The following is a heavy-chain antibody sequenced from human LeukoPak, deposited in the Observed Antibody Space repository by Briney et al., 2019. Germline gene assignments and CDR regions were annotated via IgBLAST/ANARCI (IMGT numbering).Heavy chain of an antibody. Sequence: GASVKVSCKASGYTFTGYYMHWVRQAPGKGLEWMGGFDPEDGETIYAQKFQGRVTMTEDTSTDTAYMELSSLRSEDTAVYYCATQTMKKDYYDSSLLYWGQGTLVTVSS. CDR1: GYTFTGYY. D-gene: IGHD3-22*01. V-gene: IGHV1-24*01. CDR2: FDPEDGET. J-gene: IGHJ4*02. CDR3: ATQTMKKDYYDSSLLY.